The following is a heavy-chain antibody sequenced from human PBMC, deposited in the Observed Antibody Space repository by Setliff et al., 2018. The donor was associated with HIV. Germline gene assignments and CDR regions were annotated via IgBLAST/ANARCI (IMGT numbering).Heavy chain of an antibody. CDR2: IYSDGST. CDR3: ARLRLYNSALDY. CDR1: GFTFSNYW. Sequence: SLRLSCAASGFTFSNYWMDWVRQAPGKGLEWVSTIYSDGSTYHADSVNGRFTLSRDISENALYLQIDSLRPEDTAVYYCARLRLYNSALDYWGQGTLVTVSS. J-gene: IGHJ4*02. V-gene: IGHV3-53*05. D-gene: IGHD3-10*01.